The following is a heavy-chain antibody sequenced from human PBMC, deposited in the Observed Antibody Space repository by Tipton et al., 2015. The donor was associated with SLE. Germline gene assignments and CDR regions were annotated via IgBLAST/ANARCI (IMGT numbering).Heavy chain of an antibody. CDR3: ASTPSYDYIWGSYRPFDY. D-gene: IGHD3-16*02. CDR1: GFTFSSYS. V-gene: IGHV3-21*03. J-gene: IGHJ4*02. CDR2: ISSSSSYI. Sequence: SLRLSCAASGFTFSSYSMNWVRQAPGKGLEWVSSISSSSSYIYYADSVKGRFTISRDNAKNSLYLQMNSLRAEDTAVYYCASTPSYDYIWGSYRPFDYWGQGTLVTVSS.